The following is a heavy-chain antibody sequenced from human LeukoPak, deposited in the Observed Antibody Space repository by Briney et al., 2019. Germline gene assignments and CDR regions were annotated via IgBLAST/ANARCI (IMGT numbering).Heavy chain of an antibody. CDR2: ISGSGGST. Sequence: GGSLRLSCAASGFTFSSYAMSWVRQAPGKGLEWVSAISGSGGSTYYADSVKGRFTISRDNSENTLYLQMNSLRAEDTAVYYCAKFLPTHIVVANYYFDYWGQGTLVTVSS. CDR3: AKFLPTHIVVANYYFDY. D-gene: IGHD2-21*01. J-gene: IGHJ4*02. CDR1: GFTFSSYA. V-gene: IGHV3-23*01.